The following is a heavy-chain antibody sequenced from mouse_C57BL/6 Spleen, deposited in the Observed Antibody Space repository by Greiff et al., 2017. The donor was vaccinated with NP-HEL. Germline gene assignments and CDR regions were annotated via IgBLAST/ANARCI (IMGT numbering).Heavy chain of an antibody. D-gene: IGHD1-1*01. CDR3: ARAGDYYYGSSYCWYFDV. J-gene: IGHJ1*03. V-gene: IGHV3-6*01. CDR1: GYSITSGYY. CDR2: ISYDGSN. Sequence: EVQLQQSGPGLVKPSQSLSLTCSVTGYSITSGYYWNWIRQFPGNKLEWMGSISYDGSNNYNPSLKNRISITRDTSKNQFFLKLNSVTTEGTATYYCARAGDYYYGSSYCWYFDVWGTGTTVTVSS.